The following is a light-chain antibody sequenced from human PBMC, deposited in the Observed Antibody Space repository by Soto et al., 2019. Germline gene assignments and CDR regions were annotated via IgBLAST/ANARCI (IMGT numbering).Light chain of an antibody. CDR2: DAS. V-gene: IGKV3-11*01. J-gene: IGKJ5*01. CDR1: QSVSSY. Sequence: EIVLTQSPATLSLSPGERATLSCRASQSVSSYLAWYQHKPGQAPRLLIYDASNRATGIPARFSGSGSGTDFTLTISSLEPEDFAVYYCHQRRDWPPGTFGQGTQLEIK. CDR3: HQRRDWPPGT.